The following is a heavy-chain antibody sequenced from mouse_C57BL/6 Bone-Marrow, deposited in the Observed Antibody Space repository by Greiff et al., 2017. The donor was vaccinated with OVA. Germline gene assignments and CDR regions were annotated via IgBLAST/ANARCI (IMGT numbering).Heavy chain of an antibody. D-gene: IGHD1-1*01. CDR3: ARNYYGSSYAMDD. CDR2: INPNNGGT. Sequence: EVQLQQSGPELVKPGASVKISCKASGYTFTDYYMNWVKQSHGKSLEWIGDINPNNGGTSYNQKFKGKATLTVDKSSSTAYMELRSLTSEDSAVYYGARNYYGSSYAMDDWGQGTSVTVSS. J-gene: IGHJ4*01. V-gene: IGHV1-26*01. CDR1: GYTFTDYY.